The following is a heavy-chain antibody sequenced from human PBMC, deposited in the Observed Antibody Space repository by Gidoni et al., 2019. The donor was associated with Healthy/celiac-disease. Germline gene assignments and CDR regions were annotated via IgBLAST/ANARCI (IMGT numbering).Heavy chain of an antibody. CDR1: GFTVSSNY. CDR3: ARDEGYYGSGRNGMDV. V-gene: IGHV3-66*02. J-gene: IGHJ6*02. D-gene: IGHD3-10*01. CDR2: IYSGGST. Sequence: EVQLVESGGGLVQPGGSLRLSCAASGFTVSSNYMSWVRQAPGKGLEWVSVIYSGGSTYYADSVKGRFTISRDNSKNTLYLQMNSLRAEDTAVYYCARDEGYYGSGRNGMDVWGQGTTVIVSS.